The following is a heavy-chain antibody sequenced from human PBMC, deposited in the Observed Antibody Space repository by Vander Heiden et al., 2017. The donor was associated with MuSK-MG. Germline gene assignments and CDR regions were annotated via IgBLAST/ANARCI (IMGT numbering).Heavy chain of an antibody. V-gene: IGHV3-23*04. CDR1: GFTFSSYA. CDR2: ISGSGGST. D-gene: IGHD2-15*01. Sequence: EVQLVESGGGLVQPGGSLRLSCAASGFTFSSYAMSWVRQAPGKGLEWVSAISGSGGSTYYADSVKGRFTISRDNSKNTLYLQMNSLRAEDTAVYYCAKGIVVVVAATYYFDYWGQGTLVTVSS. CDR3: AKGIVVVVAATYYFDY. J-gene: IGHJ4*02.